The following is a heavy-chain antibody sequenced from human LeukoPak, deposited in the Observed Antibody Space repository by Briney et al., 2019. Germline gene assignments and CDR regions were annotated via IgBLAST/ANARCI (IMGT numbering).Heavy chain of an antibody. Sequence: GASVKVSCKASGYTFNHNYLHWVRQAPGQGLEWMGSINPNNPATHSSHKFQGRVTMTSDSSISTVYLEVNRLKPDDTAVYFCARVRDYSNSPFNWFDAWGQGTLVIVSS. J-gene: IGHJ5*02. V-gene: IGHV1-2*07. CDR2: INPNNPAT. CDR3: ARVRDYSNSPFNWFDA. CDR1: GYTFNHNY. D-gene: IGHD6-6*01.